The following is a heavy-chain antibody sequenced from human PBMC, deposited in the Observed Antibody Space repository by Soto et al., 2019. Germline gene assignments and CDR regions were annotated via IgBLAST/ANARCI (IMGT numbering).Heavy chain of an antibody. Sequence: SVKVSCKASGGTFSSYAISWVRQAPGQGLEWMGGIIPIFGTANYAQKFQGRVTITADKSTSTLNLQMNSLRAEDTAVYYCAKPAYGALFDAFDIWGQGTMVTVSS. CDR1: GGTFSSYA. CDR3: AKPAYGALFDAFDI. CDR2: IIPIFGTA. D-gene: IGHD2-21*01. V-gene: IGHV1-69*06. J-gene: IGHJ3*02.